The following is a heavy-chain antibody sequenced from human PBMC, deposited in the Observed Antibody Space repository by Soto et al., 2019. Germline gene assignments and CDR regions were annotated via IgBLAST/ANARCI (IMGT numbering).Heavy chain of an antibody. J-gene: IGHJ6*02. D-gene: IGHD2-15*01. CDR1: GYTFTGYY. CDR2: IHLNSGGT. CDR3: ASPSELTYSYYYFLTLDV. Sequence: GASVKVSCKASGYTFTGYYIHWVRQAPGQGLEWMGWIHLNSGGTNYAQTFQGRITMTRDMSVTTVFMEMTGLTSDDTAVYYCASPSELTYSYYYFLTLDVWGQGTTVTVPS. V-gene: IGHV1-2*02.